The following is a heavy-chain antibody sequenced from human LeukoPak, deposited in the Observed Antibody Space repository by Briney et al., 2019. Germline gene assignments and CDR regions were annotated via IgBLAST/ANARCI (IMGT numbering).Heavy chain of an antibody. D-gene: IGHD1-26*01. CDR3: ARGQIQEVGAYFLGAFDI. V-gene: IGHV4-59*01. CDR1: GGSISSYY. Sequence: SETLSLTCTVSGGSISSYYWSWIRQPPGKGLEWIGYIYYSGSTNYNPSLKSRVTISVDTSKNQFSLKLSSVTAADTAVYYCARGQIQEVGAYFLGAFDIWGQGTMVTVSS. J-gene: IGHJ3*02. CDR2: IYYSGST.